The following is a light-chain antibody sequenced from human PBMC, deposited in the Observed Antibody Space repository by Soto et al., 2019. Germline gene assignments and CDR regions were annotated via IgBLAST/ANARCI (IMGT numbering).Light chain of an antibody. CDR3: QQYGNLPFT. CDR1: QSVTGDK. CDR2: GRS. J-gene: IGKJ2*01. V-gene: IGKV3-20*01. Sequence: EIVLTQSPGPLSLSPGNSAALSCRASQSVTGDKVAWYQQRPGQAPRLLIYGRSTRATDIPARFRGSGSGTDYTLTINRLEPEDFALYYRQQYGNLPFTFGQGTKLEI.